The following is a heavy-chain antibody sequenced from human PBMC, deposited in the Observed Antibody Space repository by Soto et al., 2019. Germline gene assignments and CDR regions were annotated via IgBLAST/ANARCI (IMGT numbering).Heavy chain of an antibody. CDR3: ARAPPVTVTTKTGPYFDY. J-gene: IGHJ4*02. CDR2: IYYSGST. V-gene: IGHV4-31*03. D-gene: IGHD4-17*01. Sequence: QVQLQESGPGLVKPSQTLSLTCTVSGGSISSGGYYWSWIRQHPGKGLEWIGYIYYSGSTYYNPSLKGRVTISVDTSKNQFSLKLSSVTAADTAVYYCARAPPVTVTTKTGPYFDYWGQGTLVTVSS. CDR1: GGSISSGGYY.